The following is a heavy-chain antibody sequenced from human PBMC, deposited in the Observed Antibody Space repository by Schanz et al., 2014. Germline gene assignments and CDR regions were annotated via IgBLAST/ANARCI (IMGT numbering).Heavy chain of an antibody. CDR2: ISSNGGST. CDR3: TRDRGALINHNDALDL. Sequence: EVQLVESGGGLVQPGGSLRLSCAASGFTFSSYTMHWVRQAPGKGLEYVSAISSNGGSTYYANSVKGRFTISRDNSKNTLYLQMGSLRAEDMAVYYCTRDRGALINHNDALDLWGQGTMVSVSS. CDR1: GFTFSSYT. V-gene: IGHV3-64*01. J-gene: IGHJ3*01. D-gene: IGHD3-16*01.